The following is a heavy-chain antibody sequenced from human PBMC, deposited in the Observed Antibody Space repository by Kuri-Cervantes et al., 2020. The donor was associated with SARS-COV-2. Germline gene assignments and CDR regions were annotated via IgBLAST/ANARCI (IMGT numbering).Heavy chain of an antibody. Sequence: GESLKISCAASGFTFSNYVIHWVRQAPGKGLEWVAVIWYDGENEYYAGSVKGRFTIYRDNSKNTVSLHMNSLRAEDTAMYYCARGAANYYYMDVWGKGTTVTVSS. CDR2: IWYDGENE. V-gene: IGHV3-33*08. D-gene: IGHD3-16*01. CDR1: GFTFSNYV. J-gene: IGHJ6*03. CDR3: ARGAANYYYMDV.